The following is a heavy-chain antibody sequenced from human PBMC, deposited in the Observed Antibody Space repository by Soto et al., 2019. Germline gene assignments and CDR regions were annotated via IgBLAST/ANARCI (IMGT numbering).Heavy chain of an antibody. D-gene: IGHD6-13*01. J-gene: IGHJ4*02. CDR1: GFTFSSYA. CDR3: AKSILLSSGSSWYYYFDY. V-gene: IGHV3-23*01. Sequence: GGSLRLSCAASGFTFSSYAMSLVRQAPGKGLEWVSAISGSGGSTYYADSVKGRFTISRDNSKNTLYLQMNSLRAEDTAVYYCAKSILLSSGSSWYYYFDYWGQGTLVTVSS. CDR2: ISGSGGST.